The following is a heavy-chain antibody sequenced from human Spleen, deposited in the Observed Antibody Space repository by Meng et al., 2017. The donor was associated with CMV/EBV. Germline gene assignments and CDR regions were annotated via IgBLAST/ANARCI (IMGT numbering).Heavy chain of an antibody. CDR3: ARLSGDSSGYYLYYFDY. CDR1: GGSFSGYY. J-gene: IGHJ4*02. Sequence: GSLRLSCAVYGGSFSGYYWNWIRQPPGKGLEWIGEINHSGSTNYNPSLKSRVTISVDTSKNQFSLKLSSVTAADTAVYYCARLSGDSSGYYLYYFDYWGQGTLVTVSS. CDR2: INHSGST. V-gene: IGHV4-34*01. D-gene: IGHD3-22*01.